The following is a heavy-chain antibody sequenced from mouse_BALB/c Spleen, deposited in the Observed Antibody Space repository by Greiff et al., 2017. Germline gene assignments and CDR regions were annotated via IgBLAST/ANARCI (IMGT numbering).Heavy chain of an antibody. D-gene: IGHD2-10*02. V-gene: IGHV1S81*02. J-gene: IGHJ4*01. Sequence: QVQLQQPGAELVKPGASVKLSCKASGYTFTSYWMHWVKQRPGQGLEWIGEINPSNGRTNYNEKFKSKATLTVDKSSSTAYMQLSSLTSEDSAVYYCASSYGNYGDYAMDYWGQGTSVTVSS. CDR2: INPSNGRT. CDR3: ASSYGNYGDYAMDY. CDR1: GYTFTSYW.